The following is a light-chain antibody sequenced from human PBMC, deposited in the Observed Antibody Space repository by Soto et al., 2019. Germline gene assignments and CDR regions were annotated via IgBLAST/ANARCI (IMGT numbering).Light chain of an antibody. CDR3: QQYNNWPPYT. J-gene: IGKJ2*01. CDR1: QSVSSD. V-gene: IGKV3-15*01. Sequence: EIVTTQSPATLSLSPGERATLSCRASQSVSSDLAWYQQRPGQAPRLLIYGTSTRATGIPARFSGGGSGTQFTLTISSLQSEDFAVYYCQQYNNWPPYTFGQGTKLEIK. CDR2: GTS.